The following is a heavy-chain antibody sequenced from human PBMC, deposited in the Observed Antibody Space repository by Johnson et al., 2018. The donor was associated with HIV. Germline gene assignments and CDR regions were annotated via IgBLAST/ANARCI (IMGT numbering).Heavy chain of an antibody. CDR1: GFTFNNYW. Sequence: VESGGGLVQPGGSLRLSCAASGFTFNNYWMSWVRQAPGKGLEWVATIKGDGSGQDYVDSVEGRFTISRDNAKNSLYLQMNSLRAEDTALYYCARADGLVGDRAFDIWGQGTMVTVSS. J-gene: IGHJ3*02. V-gene: IGHV3-7*03. CDR2: IKGDGSGQ. CDR3: ARADGLVGDRAFDI. D-gene: IGHD1-26*01.